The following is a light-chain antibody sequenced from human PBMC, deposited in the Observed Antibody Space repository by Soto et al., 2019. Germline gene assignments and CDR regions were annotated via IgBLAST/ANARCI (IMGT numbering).Light chain of an antibody. J-gene: IGKJ1*01. CDR1: QSVSTSY. CDR2: DAF. V-gene: IGKV3-20*01. CDR3: QQYKT. Sequence: EIVLTQSPGTLSLSPGERATLSCRASQSVSTSYVAWYQQKFGQAPRLLIYDAFSRATGIPDRFSASGSGTDFTLTISRLEPEDFAVYYCQQYKTFGQGTKVDNK.